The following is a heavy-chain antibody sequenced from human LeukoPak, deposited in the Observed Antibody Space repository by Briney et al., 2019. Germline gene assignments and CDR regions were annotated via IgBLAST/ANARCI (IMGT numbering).Heavy chain of an antibody. CDR1: GYTFTSYD. Sequence: ASVKVSCKASGYTFTSYDINWVRQATGQGLEWMGWMNPNSGNTGYAQKFQGRVTMTRNTSISTAYMELSSLRSEDTAVYYCAKDADILTGYFDYWGQGTLVTVSS. V-gene: IGHV1-8*01. J-gene: IGHJ4*02. CDR3: AKDADILTGYFDY. D-gene: IGHD3-9*01. CDR2: MNPNSGNT.